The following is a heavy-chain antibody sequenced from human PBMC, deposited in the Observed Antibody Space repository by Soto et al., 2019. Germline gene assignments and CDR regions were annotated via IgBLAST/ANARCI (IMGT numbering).Heavy chain of an antibody. Sequence: EVQLVESGGGLVQPGRSLRLSCAASGFTFDDYAMHWVRQAPGKGLEWVSGITWNSGDITYTGSVKGRFSSSRDNAENSLYLHMNSLRPEDTAFYYCARSRGLVSRPLDLWGQGTLVTVSS. CDR2: ITWNSGDI. V-gene: IGHV3-9*01. D-gene: IGHD3-22*01. J-gene: IGHJ5*02. CDR1: GFTFDDYA. CDR3: ARSRGLVSRPLDL.